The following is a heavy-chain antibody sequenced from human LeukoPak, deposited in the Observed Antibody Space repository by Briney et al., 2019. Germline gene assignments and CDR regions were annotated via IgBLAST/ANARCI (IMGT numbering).Heavy chain of an antibody. D-gene: IGHD2-2*01. CDR1: GGSFSGYY. J-gene: IGHJ5*02. CDR3: ARVGVVVVPAGGFDP. CDR2: INHSGST. V-gene: IGHV4-34*01. Sequence: SETLSLTCAVYGGSFSGYYWSWIRQPPGKGLEWIGEINHSGSTNYNPSLKSRVTISVDTSKNQSSLKLSSVTAADTAVYYCARVGVVVVPAGGFDPWGQGTLVTVSS.